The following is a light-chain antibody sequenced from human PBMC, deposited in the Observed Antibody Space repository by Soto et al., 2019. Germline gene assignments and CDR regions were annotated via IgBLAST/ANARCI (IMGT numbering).Light chain of an antibody. J-gene: IGLJ2*01. CDR3: QSYDSSLSGSVV. Sequence: QSVLTQPPSVSGAPGQRVTISCTGSSSNIWAGYDVHWYQQLPGTAPKLPIYGNSNRPSGVPDRFSGSKSGTSASLAITGLQAEDEADYYCQSYDSSLSGSVVFGGGTKLTVL. V-gene: IGLV1-40*01. CDR1: SSNIWAGYD. CDR2: GNS.